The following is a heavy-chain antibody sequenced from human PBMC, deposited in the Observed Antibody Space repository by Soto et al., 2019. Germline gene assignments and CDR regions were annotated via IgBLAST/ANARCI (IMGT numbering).Heavy chain of an antibody. J-gene: IGHJ6*02. V-gene: IGHV3-7*03. D-gene: IGHD2-21*02. CDR3: AREASPDVLRHLLIRHRPKISGGDPSTGTGHYSSGMDV. CDR2: LKEDGSEK. CDR1: GFSFSNSW. Sequence: GSLRLSCAASGFSFSNSWMTWVRQAPGKGLEGVANLKEDGSEKYYVDSVKGRFTISRDNAKNSLYLQMTGLRGDDTAVYFCAREASPDVLRHLLIRHRPKISGGDPSTGTGHYSSGMDVWGQGTTVTVSS.